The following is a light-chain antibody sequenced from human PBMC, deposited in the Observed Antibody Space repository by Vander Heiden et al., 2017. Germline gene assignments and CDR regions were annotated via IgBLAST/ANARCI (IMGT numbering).Light chain of an antibody. V-gene: IGLV6-57*01. CDR3: QSYDSSNWV. CDR1: SGSIASNY. J-gene: IGLJ3*02. CDR2: EDN. Sequence: NFMLTQPHSVSESPGTTVTISCTRSSGSIASNYVQWYQQRPRSSPTTVIYEDNQRPSGVPDRFSGSIDSSSNSASLTISGLKTEDEADYYCQSYDSSNWVFGGGTKLTVL.